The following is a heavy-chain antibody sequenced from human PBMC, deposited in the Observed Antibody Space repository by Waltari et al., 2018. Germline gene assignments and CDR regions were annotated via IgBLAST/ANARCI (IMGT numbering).Heavy chain of an antibody. D-gene: IGHD6-13*01. J-gene: IGHJ4*02. CDR2: ISSSSSYI. CDR1: GFTFSSYS. V-gene: IGHV3-21*01. CDR3: ARDRVGSSWSKDYFDY. Sequence: EVQLVESGGGLVKPGGSLRLSCAASGFTFSSYSMNWVRQAPGKGLEWVSSISSSSSYIYYADSVKGRFTISRDNAKNSLYLQMNSLRAEDTAVYYCARDRVGSSWSKDYFDYWGQGTLVTVSS.